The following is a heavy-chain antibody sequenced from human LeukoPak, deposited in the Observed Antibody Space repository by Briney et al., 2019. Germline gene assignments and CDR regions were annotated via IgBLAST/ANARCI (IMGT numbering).Heavy chain of an antibody. J-gene: IGHJ4*02. V-gene: IGHV4-4*09. Sequence: SETLSLTCTVSGGSFGSDYWNWIRQPPGKGPEWIGYIYFTGTTNYNPSLESRVTISIDTSKNQFSLKLSSVTAADTAVYYCARIAAGGKFDFWGQGILVTVSS. D-gene: IGHD6-13*01. CDR1: GGSFGSDY. CDR3: ARIAAGGKFDF. CDR2: IYFTGTT.